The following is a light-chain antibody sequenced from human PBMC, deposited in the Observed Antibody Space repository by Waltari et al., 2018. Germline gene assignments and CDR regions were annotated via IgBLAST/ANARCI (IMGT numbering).Light chain of an antibody. J-gene: IGLJ2*01. CDR2: EVN. CDR1: SRHVGSYNY. Sequence: QSALTQPPSASGSPGQSVTISCTGTSRHVGSYNYVSWYQQHPGKAPKLIIYEVNKRPSGVPDRFSGSKADNTASLTVSGRQAEEEADYYCSSYGSSEVFGGGTKVTVL. CDR3: SSYGSSEV. V-gene: IGLV2-8*01.